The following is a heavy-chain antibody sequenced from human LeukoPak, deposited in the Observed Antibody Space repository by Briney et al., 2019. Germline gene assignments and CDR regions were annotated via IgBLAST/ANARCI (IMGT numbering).Heavy chain of an antibody. J-gene: IGHJ4*02. V-gene: IGHV3-33*01. CDR2: IWYNGNDE. D-gene: IGHD6-13*01. Sequence: PGGSLRLSCAASGFTFSSYAMHWVRQAPGKGLEWVAIIWYNGNDEYYADSVKGRFTISRDNSKNTLYLQMNSLRVEDTAVYYCARGGGSSSWYYFDYWGQGTLVTVSS. CDR1: GFTFSSYA. CDR3: ARGGGSSSWYYFDY.